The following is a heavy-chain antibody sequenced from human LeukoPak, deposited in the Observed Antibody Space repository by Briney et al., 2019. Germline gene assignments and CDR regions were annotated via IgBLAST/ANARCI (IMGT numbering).Heavy chain of an antibody. J-gene: IGHJ4*02. CDR2: IHFSGIT. Sequence: PSETLSLTCTVSGDSISSNYWNWIRQTAGKGLEWIGRIHFSGITNTNPSVRSRVTMSADTSKNQFSLKLSSVTAADTAVYFCARDSGLERLGPQSDYWGQGTLVTVSS. CDR3: ARDSGLERLGPQSDY. D-gene: IGHD1-1*01. V-gene: IGHV4-4*07. CDR1: GDSISSNY.